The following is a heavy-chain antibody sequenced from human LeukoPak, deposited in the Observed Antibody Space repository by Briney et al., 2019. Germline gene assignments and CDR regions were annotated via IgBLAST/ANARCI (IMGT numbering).Heavy chain of an antibody. V-gene: IGHV3-30*18. Sequence: SGGSLRLSCAASRITFSNYGMHWVRQAPGKGLEWVAVISYDGSNKYYADSVKGRFTISRDNPKKTLYLQMNSLRPEDTAVYYCAKDLVAGSIDYWGQGTLVTVSS. J-gene: IGHJ4*02. CDR1: RITFSNYG. D-gene: IGHD6-19*01. CDR3: AKDLVAGSIDY. CDR2: ISYDGSNK.